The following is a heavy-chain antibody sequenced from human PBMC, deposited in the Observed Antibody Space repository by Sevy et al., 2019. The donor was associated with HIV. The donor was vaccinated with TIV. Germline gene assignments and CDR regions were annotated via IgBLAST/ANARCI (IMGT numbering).Heavy chain of an antibody. CDR3: TTVGSGAIQLWFY. CDR2: IKSKTDGGTT. V-gene: IGHV3-15*01. D-gene: IGHD5-18*01. Sequence: GGSLRLSCAASGFTFSNAWMSWVRQAPGKGLEWVGRIKSKTDGGTTDYAAPMKGRFTFSNEDSKNTLYMQMNGLNTEDTAVYYGTTVGSGAIQLWFYWGQGTLVTVSS. CDR1: GFTFSNAW. J-gene: IGHJ4*02.